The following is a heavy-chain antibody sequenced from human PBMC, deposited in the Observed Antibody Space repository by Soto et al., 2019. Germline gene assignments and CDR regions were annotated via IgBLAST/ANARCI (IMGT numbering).Heavy chain of an antibody. CDR2: IIPIFGTA. CDR1: GGTFSSYA. J-gene: IGHJ5*02. Sequence: QVQLVQSGAEVKKPGSSVKVSCKASGGTFSSYAISWVRQAPGQGLEWMGGIIPIFGTANYAQKFQGRVTITADESPRTGYMEVRRLRSEGTGVYFCAREGGIVGVTDWPNWFDPWGQGTLVTVSS. D-gene: IGHD2-2*01. CDR3: AREGGIVGVTDWPNWFDP. V-gene: IGHV1-69*01.